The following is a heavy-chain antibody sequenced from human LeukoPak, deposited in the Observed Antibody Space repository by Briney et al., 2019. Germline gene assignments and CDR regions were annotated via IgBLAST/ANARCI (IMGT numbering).Heavy chain of an antibody. J-gene: IGHJ4*02. CDR2: ISGSGGST. V-gene: IGHV3-23*01. CDR3: AKGGCSSTSCYTGFDY. D-gene: IGHD2-2*02. CDR1: GFTFSSYA. Sequence: PGGSLRLSCAASGFTFSSYAMSWVRQAPGKGLEWVSAISGSGGSTHYADSVKGRFTISRDNSKNTLYLQMNSLRAEDTAVYYCAKGGCSSTSCYTGFDYWGQGTLVTVSS.